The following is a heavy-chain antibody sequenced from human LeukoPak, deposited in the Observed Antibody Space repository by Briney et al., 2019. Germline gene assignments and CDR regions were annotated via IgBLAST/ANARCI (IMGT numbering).Heavy chain of an antibody. D-gene: IGHD3-10*01. CDR1: GFTSSSYT. CDR3: AKDRGTSTKFYDY. V-gene: IGHV3-23*01. CDR2: ISASGGTT. J-gene: IGHJ4*02. Sequence: SGGSLRLACAASGFTSSSYTMSWVRQAPGKGLEWISVISASGGTTYYADSVKGRFTISRDNSKNTLYLQMNSLRAEDTAVYYCAKDRGTSTKFYDYWGQGTLVTVSS.